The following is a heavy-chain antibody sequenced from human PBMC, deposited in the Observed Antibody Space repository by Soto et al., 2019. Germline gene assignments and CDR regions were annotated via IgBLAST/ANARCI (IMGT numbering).Heavy chain of an antibody. Sequence: GGSLRLSCASSVFTFSDHYMDCVRHSPGKWLEWVGRSRNKANSYATEYAASVKGRFTISRDESRNSLYLQMNSLTTEDTAVYYCAAPSRAPEGNDAFDIWGQGTMVNVSS. J-gene: IGHJ3*02. V-gene: IGHV3-72*01. CDR1: VFTFSDHY. CDR2: SRNKANSYAT. D-gene: IGHD1-26*01. CDR3: AAPSRAPEGNDAFDI.